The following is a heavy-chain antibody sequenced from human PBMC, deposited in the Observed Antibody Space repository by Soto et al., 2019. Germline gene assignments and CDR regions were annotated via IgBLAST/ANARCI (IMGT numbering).Heavy chain of an antibody. CDR1: GFTFSSYA. Sequence: GGSLRLSCAASGFTFSSYAMHWVRQAPGKGLEWVAVISYDGSNKYYADSVKGRFTISRDNSENTLYLQMNSLRAEDTAVYYCARDGEDSYGYDYWGQGTLVTVSS. CDR3: ARDGEDSYGYDY. V-gene: IGHV3-30-3*01. J-gene: IGHJ4*02. CDR2: ISYDGSNK. D-gene: IGHD5-18*01.